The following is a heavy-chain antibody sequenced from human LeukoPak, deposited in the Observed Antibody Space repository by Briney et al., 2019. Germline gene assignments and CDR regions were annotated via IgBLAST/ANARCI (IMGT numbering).Heavy chain of an antibody. D-gene: IGHD2-21*02. CDR3: ARPLDLAYCGGDCFSSLDY. CDR1: GFTFSDYY. Sequence: PGGSLGLSCAASGFTFSDYYMSWIRQAPGKGLEWVSYISSSGSTIYYADSVKGRFTISRDNAKNSLYLQMNSLRAEDTAVYYCARPLDLAYCGGDCFSSLDYWGQGTLVTVSS. CDR2: ISSSGSTI. J-gene: IGHJ4*02. V-gene: IGHV3-11*01.